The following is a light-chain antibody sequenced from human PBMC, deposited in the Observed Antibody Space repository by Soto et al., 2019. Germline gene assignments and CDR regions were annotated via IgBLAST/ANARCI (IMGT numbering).Light chain of an antibody. J-gene: IGLJ1*01. CDR3: AAWEDSLNVL. V-gene: IGLV1-44*01. CDR1: SSNIGDNP. Sequence: QSVLTQPPSASGTPGQRITISCSGSSSNIGDNPVNWYQQLPGAAPKLLIYINDQRPSGVPDLFSGSKSGTSASLAISGLQPEDEADYYCAAWEDSLNVLFVTGTKVTVL. CDR2: IND.